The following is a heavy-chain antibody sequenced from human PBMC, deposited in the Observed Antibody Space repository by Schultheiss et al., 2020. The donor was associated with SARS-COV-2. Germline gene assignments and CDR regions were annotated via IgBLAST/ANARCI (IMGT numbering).Heavy chain of an antibody. CDR2: IYYSGST. CDR3: ARDIKTTVTTRNPWYFDL. V-gene: IGHV4-59*01. J-gene: IGHJ2*01. Sequence: SETLSLTCTVSGGSISSYYWSWIRQPPGKGLEWIGYIYYSGSTNYNPSLKSRVTISVDTSKNQFSLKLSSVTAADTAVYYCARDIKTTVTTRNPWYFDLWGRGTLVTVSS. CDR1: GGSISSYY. D-gene: IGHD4-17*01.